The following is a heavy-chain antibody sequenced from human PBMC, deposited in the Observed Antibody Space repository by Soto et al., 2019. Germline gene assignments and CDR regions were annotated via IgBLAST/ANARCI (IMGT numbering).Heavy chain of an antibody. V-gene: IGHV1-18*01. CDR3: ARAGAAPYYYSGMDV. J-gene: IGHJ6*02. CDR2: ISTYNGDT. CDR1: GYTFTSSG. Sequence: QVQLVQSGAEVRKPGASVKVSCKASGYTFTSSGISWLRQAPGQGLEWMGWISTYNGDTNDAPKFQDRVTMTIGRSMSTAYMVLWMLRAYDAAVYYFARAGAAPYYYSGMDVWGQGTRVTVSS. D-gene: IGHD2-15*01.